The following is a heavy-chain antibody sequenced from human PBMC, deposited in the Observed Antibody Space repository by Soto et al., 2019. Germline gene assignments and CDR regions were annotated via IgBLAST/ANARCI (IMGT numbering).Heavy chain of an antibody. CDR3: ARGQVVNFDNWFDP. D-gene: IGHD3-22*01. J-gene: IGHJ5*02. CDR1: GYTFTSYG. Sequence: QIQLVQSGAEVKKPGTSVKVSCKASGYTFTSYGICWVRQAPGLGIEWMGWINPYSGHTNYAQNFQDRATLTTDTSTNTAYMELKSLRSDDTAVYFCARGQVVNFDNWFDPWGQGTLVTVSS. V-gene: IGHV1-18*04. CDR2: INPYSGHT.